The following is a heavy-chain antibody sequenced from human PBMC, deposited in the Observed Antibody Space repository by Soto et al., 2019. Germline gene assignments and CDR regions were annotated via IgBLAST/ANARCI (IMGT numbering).Heavy chain of an antibody. CDR3: AKDWGLTDY. V-gene: IGHV3-30*18. J-gene: IGHJ4*02. CDR1: GFTFSSYG. Sequence: QVQLVESEGGVVQPGRSQRLSCAASGFTFSSYGMHWVSQAPGKGLEWVAVISYDGSNKYYADSVKGRFTISRDNSKNTLYLQMNSLRAEDTAVYYCAKDWGLTDYWGQGTLVTVSS. CDR2: ISYDGSNK. D-gene: IGHD3-16*01.